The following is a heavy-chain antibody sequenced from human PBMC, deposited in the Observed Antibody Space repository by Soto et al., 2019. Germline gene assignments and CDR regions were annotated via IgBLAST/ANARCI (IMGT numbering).Heavy chain of an antibody. CDR2: IYYSGST. CDR1: GGSISSYY. Sequence: QVQLQESGPGLVKPSETLSLTCTVSGGSISSYYWSWIRQPPGKGLEWIGYIYYSGSTNYNPSRKSRVTISVDTSKNQFSLKLSSVTAADTAVYYCASAHDYGDYEYFQHWGQGTLVTVSS. J-gene: IGHJ1*01. CDR3: ASAHDYGDYEYFQH. V-gene: IGHV4-59*01. D-gene: IGHD4-17*01.